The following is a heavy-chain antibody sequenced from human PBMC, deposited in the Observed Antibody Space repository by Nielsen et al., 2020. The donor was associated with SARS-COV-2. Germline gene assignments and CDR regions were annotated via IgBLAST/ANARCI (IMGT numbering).Heavy chain of an antibody. J-gene: IGHJ6*03. D-gene: IGHD2-15*01. CDR2: ISYDGSNK. CDR3: AREVYEAAYYYYYYYMDV. V-gene: IGHV3-30-3*01. CDR1: GFTFSRYA. Sequence: GSLKISCAASGFTFSRYAMHWVRQAPGKGLEWVAVISYDGSNKYYADSVKGRFTISRDNSKNTLYLQMNSLRAEDTAVYYCAREVYEAAYYYYYYYMDVWGKGTTVTVSS.